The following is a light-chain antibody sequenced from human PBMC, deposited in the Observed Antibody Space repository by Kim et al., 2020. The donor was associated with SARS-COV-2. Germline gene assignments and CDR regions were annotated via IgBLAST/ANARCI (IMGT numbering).Light chain of an antibody. CDR1: TSNIGNNY. V-gene: IGLV1-47*01. Sequence: GQRVTISCSGNTSNIGNNYVYWYQQLPGTAPELLIYKNNQRPSWVPDRISGSKSGTSASLAIDRLRSRDEADYYCASWDDRLSGIIFGGGTKVTVL. CDR3: ASWDDRLSGII. CDR2: KNN. J-gene: IGLJ2*01.